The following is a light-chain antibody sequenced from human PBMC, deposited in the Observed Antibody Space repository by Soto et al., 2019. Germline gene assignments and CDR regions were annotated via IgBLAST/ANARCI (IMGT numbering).Light chain of an antibody. CDR1: SSDVGGYSY. V-gene: IGLV2-8*01. Sequence: QSALTQPPSASGSPGQSVTISCTGASSDVGGYSYVSWYQQHPGKAPKLMIYEVSKRPSGVPDRFSGSKFDNTASLTVSGLQAEDEADYYCSSYGGSNNLIFGGGTKVTVL. CDR2: EVS. J-gene: IGLJ2*01. CDR3: SSYGGSNNLI.